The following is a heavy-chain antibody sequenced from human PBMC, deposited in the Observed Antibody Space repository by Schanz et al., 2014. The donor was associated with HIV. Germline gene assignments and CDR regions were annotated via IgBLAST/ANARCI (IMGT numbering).Heavy chain of an antibody. Sequence: QVQLVQSGAEVKKPGTSVKLSCKASGDTFNSYALNWVRQAPGQGLEWMGGIIPIFGTANYAQKFQGRVTIIADESTSTAYMELSSLRSADTAVYFCARAAFSSEYYYGMDVWGQGTTVTVSS. J-gene: IGHJ6*02. V-gene: IGHV1-69*01. CDR1: GDTFNSYA. D-gene: IGHD3-3*02. CDR3: ARAAFSSEYYYGMDV. CDR2: IIPIFGTA.